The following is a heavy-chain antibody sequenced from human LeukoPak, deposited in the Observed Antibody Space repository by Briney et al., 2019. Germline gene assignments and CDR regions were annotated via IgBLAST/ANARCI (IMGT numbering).Heavy chain of an antibody. CDR1: GFTFSSYG. CDR2: IWYDGSNK. J-gene: IGHJ3*02. Sequence: GRSLRLSCAASGFTFSSYGMHWVRQAPGKGLEWVAVIWYDGSNKYYADSVKGRFTISRDNSKNTLYLQMNSLRAEDTAVYYCARDTDTAMVHTAFDIWGQGTMVTVSS. V-gene: IGHV3-33*01. D-gene: IGHD5-18*01. CDR3: ARDTDTAMVHTAFDI.